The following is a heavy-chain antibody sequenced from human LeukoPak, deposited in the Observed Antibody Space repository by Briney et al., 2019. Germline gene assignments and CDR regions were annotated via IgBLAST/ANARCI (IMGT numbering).Heavy chain of an antibody. CDR2: ISWNSGSI. Sequence: PGRSLRLSCAASGFTFDDYAMHWVRQAPGKGLEWVSGISWNSGSIGYADSVKGRFTISRDNAKNSLYLQMNSLRAEDTALYYCTKGSGSWVDYWGQGTLVTVSS. J-gene: IGHJ4*02. CDR3: TKGSGSWVDY. CDR1: GFTFDDYA. V-gene: IGHV3-9*01. D-gene: IGHD3-10*01.